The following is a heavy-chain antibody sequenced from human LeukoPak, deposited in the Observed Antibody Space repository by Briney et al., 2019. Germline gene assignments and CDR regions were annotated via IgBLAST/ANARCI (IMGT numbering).Heavy chain of an antibody. CDR3: ARDTYGSVSPFDY. CDR2: ISSSSSYI. J-gene: IGHJ4*02. CDR1: GFTFSSYS. Sequence: PGGSLRLSCAASGFTFSSYSMNWVRQAPGKGLEWVSSISSSSSYIYYADSVKGRFTISRDNAKNSLYLQMNSLRAEDTALYYCARDTYGSVSPFDYWGQGTLVTVSS. V-gene: IGHV3-21*04. D-gene: IGHD3-10*01.